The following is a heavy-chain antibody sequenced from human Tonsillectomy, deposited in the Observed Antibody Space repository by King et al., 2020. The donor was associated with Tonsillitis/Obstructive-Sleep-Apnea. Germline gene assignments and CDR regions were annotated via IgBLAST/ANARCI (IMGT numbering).Heavy chain of an antibody. CDR2: IYYSGST. D-gene: IGHD1-26*01. CDR1: GGSISSGGYY. CDR3: ARDRSSGSYALDY. V-gene: IGHV4-31*03. J-gene: IGHJ4*02. Sequence: QLQESGPGLVKPSQTLSLTCTVSGGSISSGGYYWSWILQHPGKGLEWIGYIYYSGSTYYNPSLKSRVTISLDTSKNQFSLKLSPVTAADTAVYYCARDRSSGSYALDYWGQGTLVTVSS.